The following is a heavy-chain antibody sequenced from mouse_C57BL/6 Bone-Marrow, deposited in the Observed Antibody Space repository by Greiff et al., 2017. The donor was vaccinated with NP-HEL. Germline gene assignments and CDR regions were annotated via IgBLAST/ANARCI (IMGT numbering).Heavy chain of an antibody. V-gene: IGHV2-9-1*01. CDR1: GFSFTSYA. CDR3: ARIYYGKNYFDY. Sequence: VQLQQSGPGLVAPSQSLSITCTVSGFSFTSYAISWVRQPPGKGLEWLGVIWTGGGKNYNSALKSRLSISKDNSTSQVFLKMNSLQTDDTAGYYCARIYYGKNYFDYWGQGTTLTVSS. J-gene: IGHJ2*01. D-gene: IGHD1-1*01. CDR2: IWTGGGK.